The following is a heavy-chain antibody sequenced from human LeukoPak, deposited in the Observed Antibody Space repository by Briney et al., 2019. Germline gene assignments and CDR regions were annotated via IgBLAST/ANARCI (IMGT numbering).Heavy chain of an antibody. CDR2: IYSGGST. J-gene: IGHJ3*02. V-gene: IGHV3-66*01. CDR3: ARGRAAAGTDAFDI. CDR1: GFTVSSNY. D-gene: IGHD6-13*01. Sequence: GGSLRLSCAASGFTVSSNYMSWVRQAPGKGLEWVSVIYSGGSTYYADSVKGRFTIFRDNSKNTLYLQMNSLRAEDTAVYYCARGRAAAGTDAFDIWGQGTMVTVSS.